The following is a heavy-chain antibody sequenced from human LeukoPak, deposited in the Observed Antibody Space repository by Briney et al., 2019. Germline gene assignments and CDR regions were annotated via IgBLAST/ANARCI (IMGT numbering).Heavy chain of an antibody. J-gene: IGHJ4*02. CDR1: GFTFSSYN. V-gene: IGHV3-21*01. CDR3: ARGSLITGIDY. D-gene: IGHD1-20*01. CDR2: ISSSSSYI. Sequence: GGSLRLSCAASGFTFSSYNMNWVRQAPGKGLEWVSSISSSSSYINYADSVKGRFTISRDNAKNSLYLQMNSLRAEDSAVYYCARGSLITGIDYWGQGALVTVSS.